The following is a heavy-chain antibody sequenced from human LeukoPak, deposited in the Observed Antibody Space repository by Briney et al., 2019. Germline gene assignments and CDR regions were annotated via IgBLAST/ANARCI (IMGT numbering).Heavy chain of an antibody. CDR1: GYTFTTYY. Sequence: ASVKVSCKASGYTFTTYYIHWVRHAPGQGLEWMGVINPSGGSTSLAQKFQARLTMTRDTSTSTVYMELSGLNSEDTAVYYCAREIVVVPSAMGFDPWGPGTLVTVSS. J-gene: IGHJ5*02. CDR3: AREIVVVPSAMGFDP. V-gene: IGHV1-46*01. CDR2: INPSGGST. D-gene: IGHD2-2*01.